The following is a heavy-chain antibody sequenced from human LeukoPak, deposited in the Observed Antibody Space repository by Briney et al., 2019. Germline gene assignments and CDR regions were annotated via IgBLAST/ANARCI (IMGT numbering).Heavy chain of an antibody. Sequence: SETLSLTCAVYGGSFSGYYWSWIRQPPGKGLEWIGYIYHSGSTYYNPSLKSRVTISVDRSKNQFSLKLSSVTAADTAVYYCARSAMATLDYWGQGTLVTVSS. CDR1: GGSFSGYY. V-gene: IGHV4-34*01. D-gene: IGHD5-18*01. CDR2: IYHSGST. CDR3: ARSAMATLDY. J-gene: IGHJ4*02.